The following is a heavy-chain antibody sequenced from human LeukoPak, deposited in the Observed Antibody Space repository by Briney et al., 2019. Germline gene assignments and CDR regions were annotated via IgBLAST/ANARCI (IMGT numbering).Heavy chain of an antibody. J-gene: IGHJ4*02. D-gene: IGHD5-18*01. CDR1: GASVSSGSYY. V-gene: IGHV4-61*01. CDR3: ARGSRGYSYG. CDR2: IYYSGST. Sequence: SETLSLTCTVSGASVSSGSYYWSWIRQPPGKGLEWIGYIYYSGSTNYNPSLKSRVTISVDTSKNQFSLKLSFVTAADTAVYYCARGSRGYSYGWGQGTLVTVSS.